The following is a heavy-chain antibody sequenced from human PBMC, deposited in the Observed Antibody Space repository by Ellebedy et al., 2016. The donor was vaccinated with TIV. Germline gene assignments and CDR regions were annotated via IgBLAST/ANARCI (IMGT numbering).Heavy chain of an antibody. J-gene: IGHJ4*02. V-gene: IGHV4-34*01. Sequence: GSLRLSXAVYGGSFSGYYWSWIRQPPGKGLEWIREINHSGSTNYNPSLKSRVTISVDTSKNQFSLKLSSVTAADTAVYYCARAPYSYGSLFDYWGQGTLVTVSS. D-gene: IGHD5-18*01. CDR2: INHSGST. CDR1: GGSFSGYY. CDR3: ARAPYSYGSLFDY.